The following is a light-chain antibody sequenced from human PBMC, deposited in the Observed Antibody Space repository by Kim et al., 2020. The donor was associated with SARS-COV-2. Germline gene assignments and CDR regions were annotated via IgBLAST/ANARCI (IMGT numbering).Light chain of an antibody. CDR1: QGISSY. V-gene: IGKV1-8*01. J-gene: IGKJ1*01. CDR3: QQNYSYPQT. Sequence: AHTGETATTSWRARQGISSYLAWYKQKPGKAPKLLIYAASTLQSGAPSRCGGSGSGTDSPLTISCLQPEDFATYYCQQNYSYPQTFGEGTKVDIK. CDR2: AAS.